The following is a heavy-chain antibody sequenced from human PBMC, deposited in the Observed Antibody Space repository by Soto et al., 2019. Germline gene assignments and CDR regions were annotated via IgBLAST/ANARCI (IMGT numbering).Heavy chain of an antibody. Sequence: SETLSLTCTVSGGSISSYYWSWIRQPPGKGLEWIGYIYYSGSTSYNPSLKSRVTISVDTSKNQFSLKLSSVTAADTAVYYCARDLDDDYGDYRYFDYWGQGTLVTVSS. J-gene: IGHJ4*02. CDR1: GGSISSYY. V-gene: IGHV4-59*01. CDR3: ARDLDDDYGDYRYFDY. CDR2: IYYSGST. D-gene: IGHD4-17*01.